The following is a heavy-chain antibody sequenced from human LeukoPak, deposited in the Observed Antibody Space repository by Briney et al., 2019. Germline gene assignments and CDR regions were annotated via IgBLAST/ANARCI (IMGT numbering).Heavy chain of an antibody. V-gene: IGHV3-74*01. J-gene: IGHJ4*02. CDR1: GFTFSSYW. D-gene: IGHD3-22*01. CDR2: INSDGSAI. CDR3: ARLIVGDLPPY. Sequence: GGSPRLSCAASGFTFSSYWMHWVRQAPGKGLVWVSRINSDGSAISYADSVKGRFTISRDNAKNTLYLQMNSLRAEDTAVYYCARLIVGDLPPYWGQGTLVTVSS.